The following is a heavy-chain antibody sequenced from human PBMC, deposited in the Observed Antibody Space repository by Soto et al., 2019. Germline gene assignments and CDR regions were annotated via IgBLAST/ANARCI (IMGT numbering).Heavy chain of an antibody. CDR1: GFIFSNYV. V-gene: IGHV3-23*01. CDR3: AKAPLRVGPIDY. Sequence: DVQLLDSGGGLVQPGGSLRLSCAASGFIFSNYVMSWVRQTPGKGLEWVSGISGRSDNTYYEDSVKGRFNVSRDNSKNTLYLQMDSLRAEDTAVYYCAKAPLRVGPIDYCCQGTLVTVSS. CDR2: ISGRSDNT. D-gene: IGHD2-15*01. J-gene: IGHJ4*02.